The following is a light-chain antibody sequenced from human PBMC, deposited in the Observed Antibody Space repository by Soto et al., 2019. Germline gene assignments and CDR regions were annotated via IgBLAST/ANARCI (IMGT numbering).Light chain of an antibody. CDR3: QQRSNWPLT. V-gene: IGKV3-11*01. CDR1: QSVSSY. Sequence: EIVLTQSPATLSLSPCERSTLSCRASQSVSSYLAWYQQKPGQAPRLLIYDASNRATGIPARFSGSGSGTDFTLTISSLEPEDFAVYYCQQRSNWPLTFGGGTKVDI. J-gene: IGKJ4*01. CDR2: DAS.